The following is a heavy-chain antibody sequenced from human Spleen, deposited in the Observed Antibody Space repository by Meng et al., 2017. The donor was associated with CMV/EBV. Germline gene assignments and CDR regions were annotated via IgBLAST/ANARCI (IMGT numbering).Heavy chain of an antibody. J-gene: IGHJ4*02. Sequence: VKLVGSGGGLVQPGGSLRLSCAASGFNVRDKYMSWVRQAPGKGLEWVCIIYRGDNTYYIDSVKDRFTVSRDNSKNTMYLQMNSLRVEDTAVYYCTGDSVSNPNLDYWGQGTLVTVSS. CDR2: IYRGDNT. CDR1: GFNVRDKY. D-gene: IGHD3-10*01. CDR3: TGDSVSNPNLDY. V-gene: IGHV3-66*01.